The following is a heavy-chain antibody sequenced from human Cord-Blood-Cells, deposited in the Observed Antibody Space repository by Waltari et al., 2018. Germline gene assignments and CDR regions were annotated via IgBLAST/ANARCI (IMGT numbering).Heavy chain of an antibody. CDR3: SSINDYYFDY. J-gene: IGHJ4*02. CDR1: GGTFSSYA. D-gene: IGHD2-21*02. CDR2: IIPILCTA. V-gene: IGHV1-69*01. Sequence: QVQLVQSGAEVKKPGSSVKVSCKASGGTFSSYAISWVLQAPGQGLEWMGGIIPILCTANYAQKFQGRVTITADEATSTAYMELNSLRSEDTAVYYCSSINDYYFDYWGQGTLVTVSS.